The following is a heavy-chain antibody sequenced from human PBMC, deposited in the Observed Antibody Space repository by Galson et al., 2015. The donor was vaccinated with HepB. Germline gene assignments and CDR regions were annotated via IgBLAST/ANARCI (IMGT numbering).Heavy chain of an antibody. J-gene: IGHJ2*01. CDR1: GFTFSSYA. Sequence: SLRLSCAASGFTFSSYAMHWVRQAPGKGLEWVAFISYDGSNKYYADSVKGRFTISRDNSKNTLYLQMNSLRAEDTAVYYCARDPPQSSGWLRKTYWYFDLWGRGTLVTVSS. CDR3: ARDPPQSSGWLRKTYWYFDL. V-gene: IGHV3-30-3*01. CDR2: ISYDGSNK. D-gene: IGHD6-19*01.